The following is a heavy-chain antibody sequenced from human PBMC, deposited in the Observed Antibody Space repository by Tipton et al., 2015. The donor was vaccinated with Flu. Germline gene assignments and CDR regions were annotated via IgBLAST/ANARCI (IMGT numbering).Heavy chain of an antibody. J-gene: IGHJ5*02. CDR3: ARNSAGGGFNYGSTGFDP. V-gene: IGHV4-4*02. CDR1: GVSISSYNW. CDR2: VYHSGTT. Sequence: SLRLSCAVSGVSISSYNWWNWVRQSPGKGLEWIGEVYHSGTTNYNPSLKSRVTMSVDKSENQFSLKLNSVTAADTGVYYCARNSAGGGFNYGSTGFDPWGQGTLVTVSS. D-gene: IGHD5-18*01.